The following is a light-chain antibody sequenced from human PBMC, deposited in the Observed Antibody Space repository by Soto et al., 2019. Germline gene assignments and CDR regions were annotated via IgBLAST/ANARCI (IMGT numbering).Light chain of an antibody. CDR2: GAS. CDR3: QQSNNGPKT. CDR1: QCVGSD. J-gene: IGKJ1*01. Sequence: EIVMTQSPDTLSVSPGETATLSCRASQCVGSDLAWYQQKPGQAPRLLISGASTRPAGLPARFSGSGSGTEFTLTISSRQSEDFVVYYCQQSNNGPKTFGQGTKVEIK. V-gene: IGKV3-15*01.